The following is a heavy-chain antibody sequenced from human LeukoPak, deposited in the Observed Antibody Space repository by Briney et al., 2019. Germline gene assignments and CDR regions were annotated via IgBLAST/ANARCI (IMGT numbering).Heavy chain of an antibody. CDR3: ARDVPGYCSGGSCYNWFDP. CDR1: GGSISSGGYY. D-gene: IGHD2-15*01. V-gene: IGHV4-31*03. CDR2: IYYSGST. Sequence: PSETLSLTCTVSGGSISSGGYYWSWIRQHPGKGLEWIGYIYYSGSTYYSPSLKSRVTISVDTSKNQFSLKLSSVTAADTAVYYCARDVPGYCSGGSCYNWFDPWGQGTLVTVSS. J-gene: IGHJ5*02.